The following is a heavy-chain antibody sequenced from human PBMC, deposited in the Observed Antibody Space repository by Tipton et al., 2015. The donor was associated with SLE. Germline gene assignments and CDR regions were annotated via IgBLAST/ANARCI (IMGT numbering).Heavy chain of an antibody. Sequence: TLSLTCTVSGGSISTSNNYWDWIRQAPGKRLEWIGTIYYSGRTDYNPSLKGRVTISVDTSMNQFSLKVFSVTAADTAVYYCARRRFQSASDSWGQGTVVSVSS. CDR2: IYYSGRT. D-gene: IGHD2-21*01. CDR3: ARRRFQSASDS. CDR1: GGSISTSNNY. V-gene: IGHV4-39*07. J-gene: IGHJ4*02.